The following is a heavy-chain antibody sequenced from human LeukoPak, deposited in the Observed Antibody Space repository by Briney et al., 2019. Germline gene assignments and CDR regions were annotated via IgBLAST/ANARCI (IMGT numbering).Heavy chain of an antibody. D-gene: IGHD6-6*01. CDR2: ISYSGNT. V-gene: IGHV4-59*01. CDR3: ARSGVGSSPPRI. J-gene: IGHJ3*02. Sequence: PSETLSLTCNVSGGSINAYYWSWIRQPPGKGLEWIGYISYSGNTNYNPSLKSRVTISVDTSKNQFSLRLSSATSADTAVYYCARSGVGSSPPRIWGQGTMVTVSS. CDR1: GGSINAYY.